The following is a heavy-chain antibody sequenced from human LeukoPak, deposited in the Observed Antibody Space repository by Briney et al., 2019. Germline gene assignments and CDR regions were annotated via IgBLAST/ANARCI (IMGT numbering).Heavy chain of an antibody. CDR2: IIPIFGTA. V-gene: IGHV1-69*05. CDR1: GGTFSSYA. D-gene: IGHD3-22*01. J-gene: IGHJ3*02. Sequence: SVKVSCKASGGTFSSYAISWVRQAPGQGLEWMGRIIPIFGTANYAQKFQGRVTITTDESTSTAYMELSSLRSEDTAVYYCARVRVTMIVVAWDAFDIWGQGTMVTVSS. CDR3: ARVRVTMIVVAWDAFDI.